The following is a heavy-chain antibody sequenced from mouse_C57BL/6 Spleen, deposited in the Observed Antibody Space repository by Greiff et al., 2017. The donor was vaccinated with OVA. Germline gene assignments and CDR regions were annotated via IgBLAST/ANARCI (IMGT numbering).Heavy chain of an antibody. CDR2: INSDGGST. CDR3: ARRSNYAWFAY. V-gene: IGHV5-2*01. J-gene: IGHJ3*01. D-gene: IGHD2-5*01. Sequence: EVKLMESGGGLVQPGESLKLSCESNEYEFPSHDMSWVRKTPEKRLALVAAINSDGGSTYYPDTMERRFIISRDNTKKTRYLQMSSLRSEDTALYYCARRSNYAWFAYWGQGTLVTVSA. CDR1: EYEFPSHD.